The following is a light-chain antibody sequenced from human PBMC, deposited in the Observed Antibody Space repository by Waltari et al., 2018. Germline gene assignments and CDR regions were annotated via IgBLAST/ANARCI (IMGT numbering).Light chain of an antibody. CDR2: AAS. CDR1: QSISSY. CDR3: QQYYSSPAT. Sequence: IRITQSPSSLSASTGDRVPIPCRASQSISSYLAWYQQKPGKAPKVLIYAASTLQSGVPSRFSGSGSGTDFTLTISCLQSEDFAIYYCQQYYSSPATFGQGTKVEIK. V-gene: IGKV1-8*01. J-gene: IGKJ1*01.